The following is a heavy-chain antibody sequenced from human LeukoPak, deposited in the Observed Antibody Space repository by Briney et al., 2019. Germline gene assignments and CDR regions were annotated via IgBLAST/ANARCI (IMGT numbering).Heavy chain of an antibody. V-gene: IGHV4-34*01. D-gene: IGHD7-27*01. CDR3: ARGGDWGYYFDY. CDR1: GGSFSGYY. CDR2: INHSGGT. Sequence: SETLSLTCAVYGGSFSGYYWSWIRQPPGKGLEWIGEINHSGGTNYNPSLKSRVTISVDTSKNQFSLRLSSVTAADTAVYYCARGGDWGYYFDYWGQGTLVTVSS. J-gene: IGHJ4*02.